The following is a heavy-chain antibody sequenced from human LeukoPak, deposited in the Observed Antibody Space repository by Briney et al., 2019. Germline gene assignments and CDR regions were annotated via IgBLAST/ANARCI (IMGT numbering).Heavy chain of an antibody. Sequence: GGSLGLSCAASGFTFSHYAMSWVRQAPGKGLEWVSVISDGGGRTYYADSVKGRFTISRDNSKNTLYLQMNRLRAEDTAVYYCAKDAVATITGYFDYWGQGTLVSVSS. CDR3: AKDAVATITGYFDY. D-gene: IGHD3-3*01. V-gene: IGHV3-23*01. J-gene: IGHJ4*02. CDR1: GFTFSHYA. CDR2: ISDGGGRT.